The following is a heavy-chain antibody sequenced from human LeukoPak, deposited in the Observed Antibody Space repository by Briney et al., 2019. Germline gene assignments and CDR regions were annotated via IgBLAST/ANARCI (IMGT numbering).Heavy chain of an antibody. Sequence: GGSLRLSCAASGFTFSSYGMHCVRQAPGKGLEWVAFIRYDGSNKYYADSVKGRFTISRDNSKNTLYLQMNSLRAEDTAVYYCAKPKITMVRGALDPWGQGTLVTVSS. D-gene: IGHD3-10*01. V-gene: IGHV3-30*02. J-gene: IGHJ5*02. CDR2: IRYDGSNK. CDR3: AKPKITMVRGALDP. CDR1: GFTFSSYG.